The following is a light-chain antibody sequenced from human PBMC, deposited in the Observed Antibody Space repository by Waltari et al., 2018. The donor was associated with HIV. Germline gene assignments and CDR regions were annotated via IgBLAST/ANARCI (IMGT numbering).Light chain of an antibody. V-gene: IGKV1-33*01. CDR3: QQYETLPLT. J-gene: IGKJ4*01. CDR1: QDIIYH. Sequence: DIRVTQSPSSLSASVGDRVTITCQASQDIIYHLNWYQQKPGKAPELLIFDASHLEPGVTSRFSGSGSGTHFTLTISSLHPEDFATYFCQQYETLPLTFGGGTRVDIK. CDR2: DAS.